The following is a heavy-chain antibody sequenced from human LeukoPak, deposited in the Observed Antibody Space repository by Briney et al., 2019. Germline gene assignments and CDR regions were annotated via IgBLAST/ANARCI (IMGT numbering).Heavy chain of an antibody. CDR2: IHQTGST. CDR3: ASSDYYRLDH. Sequence: KPSGTLSLTCAVSGGSISSSHWWSWVRQPPGKGLEWIGEIHQTGSTNYNPSLRSRGSISLDKAKNQFTLNLNSVTAADTAVCYCASSDYYRLDHWGQGILVTVSS. D-gene: IGHD6-25*01. CDR1: GGSISSSHW. V-gene: IGHV4-4*02. J-gene: IGHJ4*02.